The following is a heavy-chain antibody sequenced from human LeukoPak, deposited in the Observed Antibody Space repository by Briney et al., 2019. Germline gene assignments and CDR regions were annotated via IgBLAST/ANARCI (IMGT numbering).Heavy chain of an antibody. D-gene: IGHD2-2*03. CDR3: ARDQGAFGYCSDTSCSDAFDI. J-gene: IGHJ3*02. V-gene: IGHV3-21*01. CDR1: GFTFSSYS. Sequence: GGSLRLSCAASGFTFSSYSMNWVRQAPGKGLEWVSSISSSSSYIYYADSVKGRFTISRDNAKNSLYLQMNSLRAEDTAMYYCARDQGAFGYCSDTSCSDAFDIWGQGTVVTVSS. CDR2: ISSSSSYI.